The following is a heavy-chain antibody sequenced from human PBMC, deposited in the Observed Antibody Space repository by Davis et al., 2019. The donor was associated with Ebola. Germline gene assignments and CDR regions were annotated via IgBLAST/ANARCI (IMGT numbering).Heavy chain of an antibody. Sequence: GGSLRLSCAASGFTFSSYGMHWVRKAPGKGLEWVAFIRYDGSNKYYADSVKGRFTISRENSKNTRFLQMNSLRADYTDVYYCAKQRGVGAIDYDYWGRGTVVTVSS. D-gene: IGHD1-26*01. V-gene: IGHV3-30*02. CDR2: IRYDGSNK. CDR3: AKQRGVGAIDYDY. CDR1: GFTFSSYG. J-gene: IGHJ4*02.